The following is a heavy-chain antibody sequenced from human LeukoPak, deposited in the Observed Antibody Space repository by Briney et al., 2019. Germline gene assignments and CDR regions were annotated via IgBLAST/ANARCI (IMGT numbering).Heavy chain of an antibody. Sequence: GESLKISCKGSGYSFTSYWIGWVRQMPGKGLERMGIIYPGDSDTRYSPSFQGQVTISADKSISTAYLQWSSLKASDTAMYYCARRSAYDSIGYYQYYFDYWGQGTLVTVSS. CDR1: GYSFTSYW. V-gene: IGHV5-51*01. CDR3: ARRSAYDSIGYYQYYFDY. D-gene: IGHD3-22*01. CDR2: IYPGDSDT. J-gene: IGHJ4*02.